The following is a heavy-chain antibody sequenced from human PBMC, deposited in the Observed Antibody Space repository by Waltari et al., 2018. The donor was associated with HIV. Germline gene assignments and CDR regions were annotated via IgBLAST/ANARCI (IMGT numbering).Heavy chain of an antibody. CDR1: GYNFTGYY. CDR3: ARDGVGDAAFDY. CDR2: INPNSGNT. J-gene: IGHJ4*02. Sequence: QVQLLQSGPAVRKPGASVQVSCRASGYNFTGYYMHWVRQAPGQGLEWMGWINPNSGNTHFAQKFKGRVTLTRVTSIRTAYLEMRRLKSDDTAIYYCARDGVGDAAFDYWGQGTLVTVS. V-gene: IGHV1-2*02. D-gene: IGHD1-26*01.